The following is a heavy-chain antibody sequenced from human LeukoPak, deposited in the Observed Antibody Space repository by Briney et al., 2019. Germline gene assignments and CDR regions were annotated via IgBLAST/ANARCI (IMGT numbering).Heavy chain of an antibody. D-gene: IGHD3-22*01. CDR1: GFTFSSYA. J-gene: IGHJ4*02. Sequence: GGSLRLSCAASGFTFSSYAMSWVRQAPGKGLEWVSAISGSGGSTYYADSVKGRFTISRDNFKNTLYLQMNSLRAEDTAVYYCAKESGGYYDSSGYKPFDYWGQGTLVTVSS. CDR2: ISGSGGST. V-gene: IGHV3-23*01. CDR3: AKESGGYYDSSGYKPFDY.